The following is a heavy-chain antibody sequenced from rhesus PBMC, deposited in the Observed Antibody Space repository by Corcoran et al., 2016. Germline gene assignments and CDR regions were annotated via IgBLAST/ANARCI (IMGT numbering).Heavy chain of an antibody. V-gene: IGHV4-122*02. CDR3: ASIYGSGIRRIDY. Sequence: QVQLQESGPGLVQPSETLSLTCAGSGYSISSGQSWSWIRQLLGKGLEWIGYIPYSGSTSYNPSLKSRVTISRDTSKNQFSLKLSSVTAADTAVYYCASIYGSGIRRIDYWGQGVLVTVSS. D-gene: IGHD2-27*01. J-gene: IGHJ4*01. CDR2: IPYSGST. CDR1: GYSISSGQS.